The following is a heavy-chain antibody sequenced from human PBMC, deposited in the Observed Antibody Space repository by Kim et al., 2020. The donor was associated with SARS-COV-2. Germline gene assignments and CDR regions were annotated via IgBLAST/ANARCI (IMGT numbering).Heavy chain of an antibody. CDR2: ISSNGGST. J-gene: IGHJ4*02. CDR3: ARGMGKMVRGAPDY. V-gene: IGHV3-64*01. CDR1: GFTFSSYA. D-gene: IGHD3-10*01. Sequence: GGSLRLSCAASGFTFSSYAMHWVRQAPGKGLEYVSAISSNGGSTYYANSVKGRFTISRDNSKNTLYLQMGSLRAEDMAVYYCARGMGKMVRGAPDYWGQG.